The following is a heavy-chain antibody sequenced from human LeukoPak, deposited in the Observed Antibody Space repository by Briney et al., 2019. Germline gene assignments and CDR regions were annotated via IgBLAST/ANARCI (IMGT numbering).Heavy chain of an antibody. D-gene: IGHD5-18*01. CDR3: ARDAVDTANAV. J-gene: IGHJ6*02. Sequence: GGSLRLSCAASGFTFSSYAMNWVRQAPGKGLVWVSHNSDGSITSYADSVKGRFTISRDNAKNTLYLQMNSLRAEDTAVYYCARDAVDTANAVWGQGTTVTVSS. CDR1: GFTFSSYA. CDR2: NSDGSIT. V-gene: IGHV3-74*01.